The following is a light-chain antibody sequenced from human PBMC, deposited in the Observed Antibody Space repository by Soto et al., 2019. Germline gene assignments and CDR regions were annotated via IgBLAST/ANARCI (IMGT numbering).Light chain of an antibody. CDR2: AAS. CDR1: QGISSR. J-gene: IGKJ4*01. CDR3: QQSNSFPLT. Sequence: DIPMTQSPSSVSASVGDRVTITCRASQGISSRLAWYQQKPGKAPNLLIYAASSLQSGVPSRFSGSGSETDFTLTIGSLQPEDFATYYCQQSNSFPLTLGGGTKVEIK. V-gene: IGKV1-12*01.